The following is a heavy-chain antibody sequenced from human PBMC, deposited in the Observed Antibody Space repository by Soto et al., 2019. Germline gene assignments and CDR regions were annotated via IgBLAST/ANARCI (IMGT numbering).Heavy chain of an antibody. CDR2: ISGSGGST. CDR3: AKAPVRLGKLSLYSYGMDV. D-gene: IGHD3-16*02. CDR1: GFTFSSYA. J-gene: IGHJ6*02. V-gene: IGHV3-23*01. Sequence: GGSLRLSCAASGFTFSSYAMSWVRQAPGKGLEWVSAISGSGGSTYYADSVKGRFTISRDNSKNTLYLQMNSLRAEDTAVYYCAKAPVRLGKLSLYSYGMDVWGQGTTVTVSS.